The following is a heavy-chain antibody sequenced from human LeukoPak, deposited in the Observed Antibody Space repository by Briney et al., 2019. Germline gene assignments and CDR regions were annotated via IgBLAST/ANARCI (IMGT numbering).Heavy chain of an antibody. CDR1: GFTFSRFW. Sequence: GGSLRLSCAASGFTFSRFWMSWVRQAPGKGLEWVANINQAGSVKYYVDSVKGRFTISRDNAENSLYLLMNSLRAEDTAVYYCASASPAADYWGQGTLVTVSS. CDR2: INQAGSVK. V-gene: IGHV3-7*01. D-gene: IGHD2-2*01. J-gene: IGHJ4*02. CDR3: ASASPAADY.